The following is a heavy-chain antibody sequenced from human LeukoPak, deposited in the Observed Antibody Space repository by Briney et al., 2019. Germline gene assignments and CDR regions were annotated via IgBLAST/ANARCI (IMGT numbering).Heavy chain of an antibody. CDR2: IIPIFGTA. D-gene: IGHD3-9*01. J-gene: IGHJ4*02. V-gene: IGHV1-69*13. CDR3: ARDSPRSYDILTGPYFDY. CDR1: GYTFTSYA. Sequence: SVTVSCTASGYTFTSYAMNWVRQAPGQGLEWMGGIIPIFGTANYAQKFQGRVTIAADESTSTAYMELSSLRSEDTAVYYCARDSPRSYDILTGPYFDYWGQGTLVTVSS.